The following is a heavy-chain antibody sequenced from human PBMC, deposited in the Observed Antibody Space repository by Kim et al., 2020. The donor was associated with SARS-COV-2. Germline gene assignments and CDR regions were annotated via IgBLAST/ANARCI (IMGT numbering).Heavy chain of an antibody. CDR1: GFTFSSYG. Sequence: GGSLRLSCAASGFTFSSYGMHWVRQAPGKGLEWVAVISYDGSNKYYADSVKGRFTISRDNSKNTLYLQMNSLSAEDTAVYYCAKDSSQDVWWQYYYYGMDVWGQGTTVTVSS. CDR2: ISYDGSNK. D-gene: IGHD2-21*01. J-gene: IGHJ6*02. V-gene: IGHV3-30*18. CDR3: AKDSSQDVWWQYYYYGMDV.